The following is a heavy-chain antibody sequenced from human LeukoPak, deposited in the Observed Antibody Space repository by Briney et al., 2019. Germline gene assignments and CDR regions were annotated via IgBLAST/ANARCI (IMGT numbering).Heavy chain of an antibody. V-gene: IGHV3-7*01. D-gene: IGHD3-16*01. CDR3: TRRLDE. J-gene: IGHJ4*02. CDR2: INQDGSEK. CDR1: GFTVSSIY. Sequence: SGGSLRLSCAVSGFTVSSIYMSWVRQAPGKGLEWVANINQDGSEKNCLDSVKGRFTISRDNAQNSLYLQMNGLRVEDTAVYYCTRRLDEWGQGTLVTVSS.